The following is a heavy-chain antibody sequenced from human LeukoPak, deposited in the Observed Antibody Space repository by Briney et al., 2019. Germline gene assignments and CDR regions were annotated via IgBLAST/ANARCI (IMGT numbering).Heavy chain of an antibody. Sequence: GESLKISCKGSGYSFTSHWIGWVRQKPGKGLEWMAIIYPGDSDLRYNPSFQGQVTISADKSITTAYLQWSSLKASDTAMYYCARRYSSTWTHFDYWGRGTLVTVSS. CDR2: IYPGDSDL. J-gene: IGHJ4*02. CDR1: GYSFTSHW. D-gene: IGHD6-13*01. V-gene: IGHV5-51*01. CDR3: ARRYSSTWTHFDY.